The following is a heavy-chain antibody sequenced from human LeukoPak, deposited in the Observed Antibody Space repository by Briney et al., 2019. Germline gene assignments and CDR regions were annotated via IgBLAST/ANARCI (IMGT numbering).Heavy chain of an antibody. V-gene: IGHV3-23*01. CDR3: AKPRGSDGAFDS. Sequence: GGSLRLSCAASGFTFSSYAMSWVRQAPGKGLEWVSTISGSGGSTYYADSVKGRFTISRDNSKNTLYLQMNSLRAEDMAVYYCAKPRGSDGAFDSGGQGTMVTVSS. J-gene: IGHJ3*02. CDR2: ISGSGGST. CDR1: GFTFSSYA.